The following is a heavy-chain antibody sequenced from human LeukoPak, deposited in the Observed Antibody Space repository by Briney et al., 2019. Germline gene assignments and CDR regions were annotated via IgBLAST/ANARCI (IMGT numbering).Heavy chain of an antibody. CDR1: GITFSNYA. J-gene: IGHJ4*02. D-gene: IGHD5-12*01. CDR2: ISDSGADT. CDR3: AKTGWSGYDYTTY. V-gene: IGHV3-23*01. Sequence: PGGSLRLSCAASGITFSNYAMSWVRQAPGKGLEWVSVISDSGADTYYADSVKGRFTISRDNSKNTLYLQMNSLRAEDTAVYYCAKTGWSGYDYTTYWGQGTLVTVSS.